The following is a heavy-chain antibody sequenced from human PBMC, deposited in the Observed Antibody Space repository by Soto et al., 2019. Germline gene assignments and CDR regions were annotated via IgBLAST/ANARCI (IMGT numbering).Heavy chain of an antibody. CDR1: GGSISGYF. J-gene: IGHJ4*02. CDR2: IYDSGKT. D-gene: IGHD3-10*01. Sequence: ETLSLTCSVSGGSISGYFWSWIRQPPGKGLEWIGFIYDSGKTNYNPSLKSRVTISVDTSKNQFSLKLNSVTAADTAVYYCASGYSFGSGSFSYVDFWGQGTLVTVSS. CDR3: ASGYSFGSGSFSYVDF. V-gene: IGHV4-59*01.